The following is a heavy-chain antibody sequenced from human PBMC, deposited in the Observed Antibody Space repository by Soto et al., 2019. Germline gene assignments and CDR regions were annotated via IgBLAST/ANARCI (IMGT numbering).Heavy chain of an antibody. D-gene: IGHD3-9*01. V-gene: IGHV4-39*01. Sequence: SETLSLTCTVSGGSISSSSYYWGWIRQPPGKGLEWIGSIYYSGSTYYNPSLKSRVTISVDTSKNQFSLKLSSVTAADTAVYYCARQMAILRYFDWLYYSMDVWGQGTTVTVSS. CDR1: GGSISSSSYY. CDR3: ARQMAILRYFDWLYYSMDV. J-gene: IGHJ6*02. CDR2: IYYSGST.